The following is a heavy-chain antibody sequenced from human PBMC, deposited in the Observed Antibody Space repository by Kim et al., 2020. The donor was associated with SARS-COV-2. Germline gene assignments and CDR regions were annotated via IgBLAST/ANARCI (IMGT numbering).Heavy chain of an antibody. CDR3: ARRSTFFGVVAFDY. Sequence: SETLSLTCTVSGVSISSYYWNWIRQVPEKGLEWIGYIYDSGSTKYNPSLKSRVTISVDTSKNQFSLKVNSVTATDTAVYYCARRSTFFGVVAFDYWGQGSLVTVSS. J-gene: IGHJ4*02. CDR1: GVSISSYY. V-gene: IGHV4-59*01. D-gene: IGHD3-3*01. CDR2: IYDSGST.